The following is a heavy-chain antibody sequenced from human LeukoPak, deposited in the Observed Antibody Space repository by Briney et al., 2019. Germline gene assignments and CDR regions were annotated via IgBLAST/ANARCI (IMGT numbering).Heavy chain of an antibody. CDR3: ARDQAGFDP. CDR2: IKQDGSEK. CDR1: GFTFDDYA. Sequence: SGGSLRLSCAASGFTFDDYAMHWVRQAPGKGLEWVANIKQDGSEKYYVDSVKGRFTISRDNAKNSLFLQMNSLRAEDTAVYYCARDQAGFDPWGRGTRVTVSS. V-gene: IGHV3-7*01. J-gene: IGHJ5*02.